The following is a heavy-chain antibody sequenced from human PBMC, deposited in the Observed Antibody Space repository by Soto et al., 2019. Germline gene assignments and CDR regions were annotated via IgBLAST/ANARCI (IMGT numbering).Heavy chain of an antibody. CDR3: ASTRRDGYNNYYYYYGMDV. Sequence: GASVKVSCKASGYTFTSYGISWVRQAPGQGLEWMGWISAYNGNTNYAQKLQGRVTMTTDTSTSTAYMELRSLRSEDTAVYYCASTRRDGYNNYYYYYGMDVWGQGTTVTVSS. CDR2: ISAYNGNT. V-gene: IGHV1-18*01. J-gene: IGHJ6*02. CDR1: GYTFTSYG. D-gene: IGHD5-12*01.